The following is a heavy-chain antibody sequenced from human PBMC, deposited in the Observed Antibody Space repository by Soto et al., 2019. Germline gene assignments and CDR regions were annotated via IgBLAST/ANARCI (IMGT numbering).Heavy chain of an antibody. V-gene: IGHV3-13*01. Sequence: GGSLRLSCAASGFTFSSYDMHWVRQATGKGLEWVSAIGTAGDTYYPGSVKGRFTISRENAKNSLYLQMNSLRAGDTAVYYCARGTDWNYDYYYYMDVWGKGTTVTVSS. CDR2: IGTAGDT. CDR1: GFTFSSYD. CDR3: ARGTDWNYDYYYYMDV. J-gene: IGHJ6*03. D-gene: IGHD1-1*01.